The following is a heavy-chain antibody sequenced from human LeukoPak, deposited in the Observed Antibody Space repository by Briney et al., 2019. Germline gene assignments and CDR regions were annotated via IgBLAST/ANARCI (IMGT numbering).Heavy chain of an antibody. Sequence: GRSLRLSCAAAGFTFDDYAMNWVRQAPGKGLEWVANIKEDGSEKYYVDSVKGRFTISRDNAKNSLYLQMNSLRAEDTAVYYCVRGRYCNSISCDYFDYWGQGTLVTVSS. J-gene: IGHJ4*02. V-gene: IGHV3-7*01. D-gene: IGHD2-2*01. CDR1: GFTFDDYA. CDR2: IKEDGSEK. CDR3: VRGRYCNSISCDYFDY.